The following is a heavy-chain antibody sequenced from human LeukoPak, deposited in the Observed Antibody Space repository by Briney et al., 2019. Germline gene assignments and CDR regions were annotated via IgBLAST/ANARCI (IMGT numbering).Heavy chain of an antibody. Sequence: GGSLRLSCAASGFTFRSYCMSWVRQAPGKGLEWVAVISYDGSNKYYADSVKGRFTISRDNSKNTLYLQMNSLRAEDTAVYYCARDRVVGGAIDYWGQGTLVTVSS. CDR1: GFTFRSYC. CDR3: ARDRVVGGAIDY. CDR2: ISYDGSNK. J-gene: IGHJ4*02. D-gene: IGHD2-21*01. V-gene: IGHV3-30*03.